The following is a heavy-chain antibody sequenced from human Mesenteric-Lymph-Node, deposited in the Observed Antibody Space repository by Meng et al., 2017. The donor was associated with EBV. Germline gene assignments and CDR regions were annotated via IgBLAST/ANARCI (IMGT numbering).Heavy chain of an antibody. CDR1: GGSFSNYY. D-gene: IGHD2-15*01. CDR3: ARGVQVAWRFDP. CDR2: INHSGSA. V-gene: IGHV4-34*02. J-gene: IGHJ5*02. Sequence: QVRRKQGGAGLLKPSETRSLTCEGSGGSFSNYYWSWIRQTPGKGLEWIGEINHSGSANYNPSLKSRVTISIDTSKNQFSLRLNSVTAADTAVYYCARGVQVAWRFDPWGQGTLVTVSS.